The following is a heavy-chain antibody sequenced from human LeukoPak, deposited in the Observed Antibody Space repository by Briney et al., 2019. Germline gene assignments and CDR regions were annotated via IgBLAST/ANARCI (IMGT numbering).Heavy chain of an antibody. Sequence: PEGSLRLSCAASGFTFSSYGMHWVRQAPGKGLEWVTVISYDESKKYYADSVRGRFTISRDNSKNTVYLQMNSLRTEDTAVYYCANTYYEFWSGSFWGQGTLVTVSS. V-gene: IGHV3-30*19. CDR3: ANTYYEFWSGSF. CDR2: ISYDESKK. D-gene: IGHD3-3*01. CDR1: GFTFSSYG. J-gene: IGHJ4*02.